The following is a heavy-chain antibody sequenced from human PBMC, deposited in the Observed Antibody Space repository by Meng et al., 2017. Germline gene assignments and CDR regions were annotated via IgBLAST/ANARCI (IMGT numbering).Heavy chain of an antibody. J-gene: IGHJ4*02. D-gene: IGHD3-22*01. CDR1: GFTFSSYS. V-gene: IGHV3-21*01. Sequence: GESLKISWAASGFTFSSYSMNWVRQAPGKGLEWVSSISSSSSYIYYADSVKGRFTISRDNAKNSLYLQMNSLRAEDTAVYYCARGGRVGYYDSSGYYAVDYWGQGTLVTVSS. CDR2: ISSSSSYI. CDR3: ARGGRVGYYDSSGYYAVDY.